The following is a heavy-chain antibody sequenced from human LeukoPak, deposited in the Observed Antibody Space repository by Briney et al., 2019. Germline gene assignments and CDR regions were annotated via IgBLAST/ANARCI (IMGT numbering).Heavy chain of an antibody. J-gene: IGHJ6*03. CDR1: GGSISTYY. Sequence: PSETLSLTCTVSGGSISTYYWSWIRQPPGKGLEWIGYIYYSGSTYNPSLKSRVTISVDTSKNQFSLKLSSVTAADTAVYYCATQDIVVVPAAMLPYYYYMDVRGKGTTVTVPS. D-gene: IGHD2-2*01. CDR3: ATQDIVVVPAAMLPYYYYMDV. V-gene: IGHV4-59*12. CDR2: IYYSGST.